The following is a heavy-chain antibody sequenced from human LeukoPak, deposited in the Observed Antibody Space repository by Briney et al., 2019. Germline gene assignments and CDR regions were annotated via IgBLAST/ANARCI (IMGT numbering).Heavy chain of an antibody. CDR1: GFTFSSYD. D-gene: IGHD2-15*01. CDR2: ISGSGASS. J-gene: IGHJ5*02. V-gene: IGHV3-23*01. CDR3: AKKTVSGGGYNWFDP. Sequence: GGSLRLSCAASGFTFSSYDMSWVRQAPGKGLEWVSAISGSGASSYYADSVKGRFTISRDNSKNTLYLQMSTPRAEDTALYYCAKKTVSGGGYNWFDPWGQGTLVTVSS.